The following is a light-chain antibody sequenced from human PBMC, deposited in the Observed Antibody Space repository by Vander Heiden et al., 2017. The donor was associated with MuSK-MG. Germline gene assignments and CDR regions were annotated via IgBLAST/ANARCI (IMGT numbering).Light chain of an antibody. CDR3: QQDDNLPFT. V-gene: IGKV1-33*01. Sequence: DIQLTHSPSSLSASVGDRVTITCQASQDISNYLNWYQQKPGKAPKLLIYDASNLETGVPSRFSGSGSGTDFTFTISSLQPEDFATYYCQQDDNLPFTFGEGTKVEIK. J-gene: IGKJ2*01. CDR1: QDISNY. CDR2: DAS.